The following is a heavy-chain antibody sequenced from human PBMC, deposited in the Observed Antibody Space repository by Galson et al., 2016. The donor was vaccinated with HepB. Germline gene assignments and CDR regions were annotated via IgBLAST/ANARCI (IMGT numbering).Heavy chain of an antibody. Sequence: SETLSLTCTVSGGSISSFYWSWIRQPPGKGLEWISYIYYSGDTNYNPSLKSRVTISVDTSKKQFSLKLSSVTVADTAVYYCARGRFSGYFDSWGQGPLVTVSS. CDR1: GGSISSFY. V-gene: IGHV4-59*01. D-gene: IGHD5-12*01. CDR3: ARGRFSGYFDS. J-gene: IGHJ4*02. CDR2: IYYSGDT.